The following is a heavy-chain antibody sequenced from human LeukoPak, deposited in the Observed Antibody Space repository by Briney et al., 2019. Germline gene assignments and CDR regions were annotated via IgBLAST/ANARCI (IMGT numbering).Heavy chain of an antibody. J-gene: IGHJ4*02. V-gene: IGHV3-21*01. Sequence: GGSLRLSCAASGFTFSSYSMNWVRQAPGKGLEWVSSISSSSSYIYYADSVKGRFTISRDNAKNSLYLQMNSLRAEDTAVYYRAPHLNSGSYSFHYWGQGTLVTVSS. CDR1: GFTFSSYS. CDR2: ISSSSSYI. D-gene: IGHD1-26*01. CDR3: APHLNSGSYSFHY.